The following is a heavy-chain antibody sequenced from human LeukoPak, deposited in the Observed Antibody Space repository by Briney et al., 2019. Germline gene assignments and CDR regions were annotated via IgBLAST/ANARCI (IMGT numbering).Heavy chain of an antibody. CDR2: IWYDGSNK. V-gene: IGHV3-33*06. J-gene: IGHJ4*02. D-gene: IGHD4-17*01. CDR3: AKGLTVTTSGLDY. Sequence: GGSLRLSCAASGFTVSNYGMHWVRQASGKGLEWVAVIWYDGSNKYYADSVKGRFTISRDNSKNTLYVQMNSLRAEDTAVYYCAKGLTVTTSGLDYWGQGTLVTVSS. CDR1: GFTVSNYG.